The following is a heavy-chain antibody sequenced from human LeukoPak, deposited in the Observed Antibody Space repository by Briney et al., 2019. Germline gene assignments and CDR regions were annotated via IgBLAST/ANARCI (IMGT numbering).Heavy chain of an antibody. CDR2: IKQDGSEK. D-gene: IGHD1-26*01. CDR1: GFTFSSYW. J-gene: IGHJ4*02. Sequence: GGSLRLSCAASGFTFSSYWMSWVRQALGKGLEWVANIKQDGSEKYYVDSVKGRFTVSRDNAKNSLYLQMNSLRAEDTAVYYWARERGYRGSSYFAYGGQGPRVTVS. CDR3: ARERGYRGSSYFAY. V-gene: IGHV3-7*01.